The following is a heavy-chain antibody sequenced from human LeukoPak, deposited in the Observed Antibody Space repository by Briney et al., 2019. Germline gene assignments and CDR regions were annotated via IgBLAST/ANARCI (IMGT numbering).Heavy chain of an antibody. Sequence: GGSLRLSCAASGFTFSSYSMNWVRQAPGKGLEWVSSISSSSNYIYYADSVKGLFTISRDNAKNSLYLQMNSLRAEDTAVYYCPREPGDSSGWSEGGQGTLVSVSS. CDR3: PREPGDSSGWSE. D-gene: IGHD6-19*01. CDR1: GFTFSSYS. J-gene: IGHJ4*02. V-gene: IGHV3-21*01. CDR2: ISSSSNYI.